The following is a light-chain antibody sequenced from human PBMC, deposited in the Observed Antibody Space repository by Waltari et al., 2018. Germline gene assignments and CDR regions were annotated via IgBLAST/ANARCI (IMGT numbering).Light chain of an antibody. CDR1: QSVGNN. V-gene: IGKV3-15*01. Sequence: IVMTQSPVTLSVSPGERATLPCRASQSVGNNLAWYQQKPGQAPRLLIYGASTRATGIPGRFTGSGSGTEFTLTISRLQSDDFAVYQCQHYNKWPPAFGLGTKVEIK. CDR2: GAS. CDR3: QHYNKWPPA. J-gene: IGKJ1*01.